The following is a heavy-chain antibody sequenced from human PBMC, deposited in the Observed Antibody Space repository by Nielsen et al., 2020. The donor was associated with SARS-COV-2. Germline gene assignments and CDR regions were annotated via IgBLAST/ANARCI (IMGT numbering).Heavy chain of an antibody. J-gene: IGHJ6*02. CDR2: IYYSGST. V-gene: IGHV4-59*01. CDR1: GGSISSYY. CDR3: ARAKLGYYYYGMDV. Sequence: SETLSLTCTVSGGSISSYYWSWIRQPPGKGLEWIGYIYYSGSTNYNPSLKSRVTISVDTSKNQFSLKLSSVTAADTAVYYCARAKLGYYYYGMDVWGQGTTVTVSS. D-gene: IGHD7-27*01.